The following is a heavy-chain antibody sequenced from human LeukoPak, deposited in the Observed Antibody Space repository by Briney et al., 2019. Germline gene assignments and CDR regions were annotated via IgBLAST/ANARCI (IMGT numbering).Heavy chain of an antibody. Sequence: SGTLSLTCAVSGGSISSSNWWSWVRQPPGKGLEWIGEIYHSGSTNYNPSLKSRVTISVDKSKNQFSLKLSSVTAADTAVYYCARDNPDQYYNNGMDVWGKGTTVTVSS. CDR1: GGSISSSNW. V-gene: IGHV4-4*02. D-gene: IGHD1-14*01. CDR2: IYHSGST. J-gene: IGHJ6*04. CDR3: ARDNPDQYYNNGMDV.